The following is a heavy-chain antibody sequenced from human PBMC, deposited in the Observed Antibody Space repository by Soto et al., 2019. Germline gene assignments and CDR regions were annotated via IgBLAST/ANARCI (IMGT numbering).Heavy chain of an antibody. J-gene: IGHJ6*02. D-gene: IGHD3-22*01. Sequence: QLQLQESGSGLVKPSQTLSLTCAVSGGSISSGGYSWSWIRQQPGKGLEWIGYIYHRVSTYYNPSLKCRVTISVDRSKNQFSLKLISVTAADTAVYYCAGIGYYHNSGMYVWGQGTTVTVSS. CDR2: IYHRVST. CDR1: GGSISSGGYS. V-gene: IGHV4-30-2*01. CDR3: AGIGYYHNSGMYV.